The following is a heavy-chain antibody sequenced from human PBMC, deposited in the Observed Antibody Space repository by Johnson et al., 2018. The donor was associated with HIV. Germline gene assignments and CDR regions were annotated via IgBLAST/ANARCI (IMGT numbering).Heavy chain of an antibody. Sequence: VQLVESGGGVVRPGGSLRLSCAASGFNVDDDALSWVRQVPGKGLEWVAVISYDGSNKYYADSVKGRFTVSRENARNSLYLQLNSLRAGDTALYYCARAVCRGGRCYSHDAFDIWGQGTMVTGSS. CDR1: GFNVDDDA. D-gene: IGHD2-15*01. J-gene: IGHJ3*02. CDR2: ISYDGSNK. V-gene: IGHV3-30*14. CDR3: ARAVCRGGRCYSHDAFDI.